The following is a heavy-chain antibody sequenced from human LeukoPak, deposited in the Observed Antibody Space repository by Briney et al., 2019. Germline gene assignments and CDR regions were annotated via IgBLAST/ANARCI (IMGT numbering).Heavy chain of an antibody. V-gene: IGHV3-7*03. J-gene: IGHJ4*02. D-gene: IGHD7-27*01. CDR1: GGSFSGYY. CDR3: ARGPGY. CDR2: IKQDGSEK. Sequence: PSETLSLTCAVYGGSFSGYYWSWVRQAPGKGLEWVANIKQDGSEKYYVDSVKGRFTISRDNAKNSLYLQMNSLRAEDTAVYYCARGPGYWGQGTLVTVSS.